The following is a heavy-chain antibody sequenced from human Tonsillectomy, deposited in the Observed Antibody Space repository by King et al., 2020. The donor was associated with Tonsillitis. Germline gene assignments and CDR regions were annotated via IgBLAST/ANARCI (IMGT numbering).Heavy chain of an antibody. V-gene: IGHV3-11*01. D-gene: IGHD3-22*01. CDR1: GFMFSDFY. CDR3: ARDTYYSDNTYDY. Sequence: VQLVESGGGLVKPGGSLRLSCAASGFMFSDFYMSWIRQAPGKGLEGVSYISSRDATTYYADSVKGRFTISRENAKNSLYLQMNSLRAEDTAVYYCARDTYYSDNTYDYWGQGTLVTVSS. J-gene: IGHJ4*02. CDR2: ISSRDATT.